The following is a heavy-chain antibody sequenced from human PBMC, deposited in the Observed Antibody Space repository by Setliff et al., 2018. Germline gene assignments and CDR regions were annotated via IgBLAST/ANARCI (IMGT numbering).Heavy chain of an antibody. CDR3: ARLGLDYYDSSGYSTAAFDI. J-gene: IGHJ3*02. CDR1: GGTFSSYA. CDR2: IIPIFGTA. V-gene: IGHV1-69*05. D-gene: IGHD3-22*01. Sequence: VASVKVSCKASGGTFSSYAISWVRQAPGQGLEWMGGIIPIFGTANYAQKFQGRVTITTDESTSTAYMELSSLRSEDTAVYYCARLGLDYYDSSGYSTAAFDIWGQGTMVTVSS.